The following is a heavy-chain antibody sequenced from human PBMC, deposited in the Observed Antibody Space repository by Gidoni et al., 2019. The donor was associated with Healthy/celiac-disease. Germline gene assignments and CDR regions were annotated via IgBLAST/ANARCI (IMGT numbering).Heavy chain of an antibody. Sequence: QVQLVESGGGVVQPGRSLRLSCAASGFTFSSYGMHWVRQAPGKGLEWVAVIWYDGSNKYYADSGKGQFTIARDNSKNKLYLQRNSLGAEDTAVYYCARAKLTRMFRYGIDVWGQGTTVTVSS. V-gene: IGHV3-33*01. J-gene: IGHJ6*02. CDR2: IWYDGSNK. D-gene: IGHD3-10*02. CDR1: GFTFSSYG. CDR3: ARAKLTRMFRYGIDV.